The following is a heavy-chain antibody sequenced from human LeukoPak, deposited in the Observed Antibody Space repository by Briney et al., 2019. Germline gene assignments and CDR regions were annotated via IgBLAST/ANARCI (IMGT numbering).Heavy chain of an antibody. CDR3: ARGEATSGSGYDDLDY. CDR2: VSYDGSNK. CDR1: GFTFSSYA. D-gene: IGHD5-12*01. Sequence: PGRSLRLSCAASGFTFSSYAMHWVRQAPGKGLEWVAVVSYDGSNKYYADSVRGRFTISRDNSKNKLYLQMNSLRAEDTAVYDCARGEATSGSGYDDLDYWGQGTLVTVSS. V-gene: IGHV3-30*04. J-gene: IGHJ4*02.